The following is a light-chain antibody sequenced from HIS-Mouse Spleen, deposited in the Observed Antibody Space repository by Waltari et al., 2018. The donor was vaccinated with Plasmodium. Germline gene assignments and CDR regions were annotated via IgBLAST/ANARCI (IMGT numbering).Light chain of an antibody. Sequence: SYVLTQPPSVSVAPGQTARITCGGNTIGSQSVHWYQQKPGQAPVLVVYDDSDRPSGIPERFSGANSGTTATLTISRVEAGDEADYYCQVWDSSSDHWVFGGGTKLTVL. CDR2: DDS. V-gene: IGLV3-21*02. CDR3: QVWDSSSDHWV. J-gene: IGLJ3*02. CDR1: TIGSQS.